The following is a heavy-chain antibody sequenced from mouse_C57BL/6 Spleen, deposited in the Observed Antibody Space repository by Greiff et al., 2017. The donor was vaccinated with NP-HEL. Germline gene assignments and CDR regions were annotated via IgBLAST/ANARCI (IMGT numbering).Heavy chain of an antibody. CDR1: GFTFSSYA. D-gene: IGHD3-3*01. CDR3: ARDGTSGTGAMDY. V-gene: IGHV5-4*01. CDR2: ISDGGSYT. J-gene: IGHJ4*01. Sequence: EVQGVESGGGLVKPGGSLKLSCAASGFTFSSYAMSWVRQTPEKRLEWVATISDGGSYTYYPDNVKGRFTISRDNAKNNLYLQMSHLKSEDTAMYYCARDGTSGTGAMDYWGQGTSVTVSS.